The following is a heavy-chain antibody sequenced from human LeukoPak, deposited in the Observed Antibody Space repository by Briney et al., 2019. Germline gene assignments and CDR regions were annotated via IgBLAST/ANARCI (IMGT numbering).Heavy chain of an antibody. CDR3: ARADSSGYHAPCDY. D-gene: IGHD3-22*01. CDR1: GYKFTGYY. CDR2: INPNIGGT. J-gene: IGHJ4*02. Sequence: GASVKVSCRASGYKFTGYYLHWVRQAPGQGLEWMGWINPNIGGTHYAQKFQGRVTMTRDTSTSTVYMELSSLRSEDTAVYYCARADSSGYHAPCDYWGQGTLVTVSS. V-gene: IGHV1-2*02.